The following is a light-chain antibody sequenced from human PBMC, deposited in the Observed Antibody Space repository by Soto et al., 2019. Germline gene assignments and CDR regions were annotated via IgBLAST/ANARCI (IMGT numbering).Light chain of an antibody. Sequence: EIVLTQSPGTLSLSPGERATLSCRASQSVNNNYLAWYQHKPGQSPRLLIYAASNRASGIPDRFGGSGSGRAFTLTVSRLETEDFAVYYCQQYGSAPWTFGQGTKVEI. CDR2: AAS. CDR3: QQYGSAPWT. V-gene: IGKV3-20*01. CDR1: QSVNNNY. J-gene: IGKJ1*01.